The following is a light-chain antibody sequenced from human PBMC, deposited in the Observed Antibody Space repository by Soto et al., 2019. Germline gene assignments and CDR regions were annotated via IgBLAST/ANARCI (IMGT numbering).Light chain of an antibody. CDR2: WAS. V-gene: IGKV4-1*01. CDR3: QQYYSTPRT. J-gene: IGKJ1*01. CDR1: QTVLDSSNNKDF. Sequence: DIVMTQSPDSLALSLCDRSTINCKCSQTVLDSSNNKDFLTWYQQKPGQPPKLLIYWASTREFGVPDRFSGSGSGIDFTLTISSLQAEDVAVYYCQQYYSTPRTFGHGTKVDIK.